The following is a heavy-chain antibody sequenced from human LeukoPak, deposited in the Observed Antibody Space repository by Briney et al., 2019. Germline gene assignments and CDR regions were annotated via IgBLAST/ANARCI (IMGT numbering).Heavy chain of an antibody. CDR3: ARGGPRIMITFGGVIVI. CDR2: ISSSSSYI. CDR1: GFTFSSYA. D-gene: IGHD3-16*02. V-gene: IGHV3-21*01. Sequence: GGSLRLSCAASGFTFSSYAMSWVRQAPGKGLEWVSSISSSSSYIYYADSVKGRFTISRDNAKNSLYLQMNSLRAEDTAVYYCARGGPRIMITFGGVIVIWGQGTLVTVSS. J-gene: IGHJ4*02.